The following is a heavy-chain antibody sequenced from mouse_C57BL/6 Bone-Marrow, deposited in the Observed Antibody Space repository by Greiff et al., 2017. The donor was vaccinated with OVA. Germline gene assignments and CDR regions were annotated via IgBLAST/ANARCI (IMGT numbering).Heavy chain of an antibody. Sequence: QVQLQQPGAELVRPGTSVKLSCKASGYTFTSYWMHWVKQRPGQGLEWIGVIDPSDSYTNYNQKFKGKATLTVDTSSSTAYMQLSSLTSEDSAVYYCARREPSYYGSSPLYFGGQGTTLTVSS. V-gene: IGHV1-59*01. D-gene: IGHD1-1*01. CDR3: ARREPSYYGSSPLYF. CDR2: IDPSDSYT. CDR1: GYTFTSYW. J-gene: IGHJ2*01.